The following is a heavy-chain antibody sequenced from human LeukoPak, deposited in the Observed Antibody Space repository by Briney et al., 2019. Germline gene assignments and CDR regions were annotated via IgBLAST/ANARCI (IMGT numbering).Heavy chain of an antibody. Sequence: GESLKISCEGSGYDFTNYWIGWVRQMPGKGLEWMGMIYPSDSDTRYSPSFQGQVTISADKSISTAYLQWSSLKASDTAMYYCASMDSSSWYNYWGQGTLVTVSS. V-gene: IGHV5-51*01. CDR1: GYDFTNYW. CDR3: ASMDSSSWYNY. J-gene: IGHJ4*02. CDR2: IYPSDSDT. D-gene: IGHD6-13*01.